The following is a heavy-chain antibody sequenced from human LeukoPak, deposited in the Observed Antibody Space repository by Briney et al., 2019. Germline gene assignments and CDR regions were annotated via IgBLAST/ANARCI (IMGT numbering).Heavy chain of an antibody. J-gene: IGHJ6*03. D-gene: IGHD3-3*01. V-gene: IGHV4-34*01. CDR2: VNHSGST. Sequence: PSETLSLTCAVHGGSLSGYYWSWIRQPPGKGLEWIGEVNHSGSTNYNPSLKSRVTISVDTSKNHFSLKLSSVTAADTAVYYCARGVLRFLERPDYYMDVWGKGTTVTVSS. CDR3: ARGVLRFLERPDYYMDV. CDR1: GGSLSGYY.